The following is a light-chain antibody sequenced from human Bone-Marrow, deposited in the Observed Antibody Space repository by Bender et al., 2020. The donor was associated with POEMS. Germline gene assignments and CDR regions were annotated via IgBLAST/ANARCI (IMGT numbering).Light chain of an antibody. CDR2: DVS. Sequence: QSALTQPPSTSGSPGQSITISCTGTSSDVGGYNYVSWYQQHPGKAPKLMIYDVSNRPSGVSNRFSGSKSGNTASLTISGLQAEDEGDYYCSSYTSSRTLVFGAGTKVTVL. J-gene: IGLJ3*02. CDR1: SSDVGGYNY. V-gene: IGLV2-14*03. CDR3: SSYTSSRTLV.